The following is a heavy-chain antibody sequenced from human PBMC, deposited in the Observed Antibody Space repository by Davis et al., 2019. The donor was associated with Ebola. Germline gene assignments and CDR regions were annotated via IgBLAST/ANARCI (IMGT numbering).Heavy chain of an antibody. CDR2: ISSMGGTR. Sequence: GESLKISCAASGFTFSGFGVDWVRQAPGKGLEWISYISSMGGTRDYADSVKGRFTVSRDNFKSTLYLQMNSLRVEDTAVYYCAKGPLYYDTHWGQGTLVTVSS. V-gene: IGHV3-23*01. CDR1: GFTFSGFG. J-gene: IGHJ1*01. CDR3: AKGPLYYDTH. D-gene: IGHD3-22*01.